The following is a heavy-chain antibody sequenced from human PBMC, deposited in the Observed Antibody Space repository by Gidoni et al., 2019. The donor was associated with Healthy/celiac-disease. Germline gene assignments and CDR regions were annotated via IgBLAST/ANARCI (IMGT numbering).Heavy chain of an antibody. J-gene: IGHJ3*02. CDR1: GGSFSGYS. CDR2: INHSGST. V-gene: IGHV4-34*01. D-gene: IGHD2-15*01. Sequence: QVQLQQWGAGLLKPSETLSLTCAVYGGSFSGYSWSWIRQPPGKGLEWNGEINHSGSTNYNPSLKSRVTISVDTSKNQFSLKLSSVTAADTAVYYCARGRGYCSGGSCSTAHAFDIWGQGTMVTVSS. CDR3: ARGRGYCSGGSCSTAHAFDI.